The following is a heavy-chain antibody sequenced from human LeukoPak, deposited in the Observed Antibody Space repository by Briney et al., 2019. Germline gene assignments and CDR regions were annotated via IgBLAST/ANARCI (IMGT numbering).Heavy chain of an antibody. CDR2: ISSSSSTI. D-gene: IGHD3-10*01. Sequence: GGSLRLSCAASGFTFSSYGMHWVRQAPGKGLEWVSYISSSSSTIYYADSVKGRFTISRDNAKNSLYLQMISLTAEDTAVYYCAKDDAWIRFGEWSQGTLVTVSS. V-gene: IGHV3-48*01. CDR3: AKDDAWIRFGE. CDR1: GFTFSSYG. J-gene: IGHJ4*02.